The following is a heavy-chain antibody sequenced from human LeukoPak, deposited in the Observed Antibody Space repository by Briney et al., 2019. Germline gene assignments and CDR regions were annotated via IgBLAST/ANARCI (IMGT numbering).Heavy chain of an antibody. J-gene: IGHJ3*01. CDR1: GFTFSSDA. V-gene: IGHV3-23*01. D-gene: IGHD2/OR15-2a*01. CDR3: AKGRLNFYDASDF. CDR2: IISDGTIT. Sequence: PGGSLRLSCAASGFTFSSDAMSWVRQAPGKGLEWFSLIISDGTITYYADSLKGRFTISRDNSKNTLYLQMNSLRAEDTAVYYCAKGRLNFYDASDFWGQGTMVTVSS.